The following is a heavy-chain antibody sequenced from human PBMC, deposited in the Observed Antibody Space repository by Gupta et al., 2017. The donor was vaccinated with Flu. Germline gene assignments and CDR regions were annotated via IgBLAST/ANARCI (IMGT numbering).Heavy chain of an antibody. CDR1: EFTFSNVW. CDR3: TTLYGDNYSVDY. J-gene: IGHJ4*02. D-gene: IGHD4-17*01. Sequence: EVQLVESGGGSVKPGGSLRLSCSASEFTFSNVWMSWVREAPGKGLAWVGRIRSKDEGSTTEYAAPVKGRVTISRDDSKNMLYLQVNSLKPEDTGIYYCTTLYGDNYSVDYWGPGTLVTVSS. V-gene: IGHV3-15*01. CDR2: IRSKDEGSTT.